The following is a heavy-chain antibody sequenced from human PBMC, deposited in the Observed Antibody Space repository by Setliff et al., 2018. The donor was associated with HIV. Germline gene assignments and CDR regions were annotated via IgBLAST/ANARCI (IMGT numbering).Heavy chain of an antibody. CDR1: GFPFSSYG. J-gene: IGHJ6*03. V-gene: IGHV1-8*01. CDR2: ISPYNGDA. CDR3: ARGAWYTSGWHSSRYMDV. Sequence: ASVKVSCKASGFPFSSYGICWVRQAPGHGLEWMGYISPYNGDAYYAEKFQGRVTMTRNTSIRTVYMELSSLRSEDTAVYYCARGAWYTSGWHSSRYMDVWGKGSTVTV. D-gene: IGHD6-19*01.